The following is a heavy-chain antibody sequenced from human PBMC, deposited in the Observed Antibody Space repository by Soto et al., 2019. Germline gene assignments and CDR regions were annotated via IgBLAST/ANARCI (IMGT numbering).Heavy chain of an antibody. Sequence: GGSLRLSCATSGFTFGSYWMHWVRQAPGQGLAWVSRINSDGSTINYADSVKGRFTISRDNAKNTLYLQINSLRADDTAVYYCATAGNYRFDYWGQGTLVTVS. J-gene: IGHJ4*02. CDR1: GFTFGSYW. D-gene: IGHD1-7*01. V-gene: IGHV3-74*01. CDR3: ATAGNYRFDY. CDR2: INSDGSTI.